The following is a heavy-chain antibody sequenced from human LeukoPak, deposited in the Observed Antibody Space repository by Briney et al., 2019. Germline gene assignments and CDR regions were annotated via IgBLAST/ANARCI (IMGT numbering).Heavy chain of an antibody. CDR3: ARKGGHFDY. CDR2: IYYNGST. CDR1: GGSISYYY. V-gene: IGHV4-59*01. Sequence: SETLSLTCTVSGGSISYYYWSWIRQSPGEGLEWIGYIYYNGSTSYNPSLKSRVTISVDMSKNQFSLKVTSVTAADTAIYYCARKGGHFDYWGQGTLVTVSS. J-gene: IGHJ4*02. D-gene: IGHD2-15*01.